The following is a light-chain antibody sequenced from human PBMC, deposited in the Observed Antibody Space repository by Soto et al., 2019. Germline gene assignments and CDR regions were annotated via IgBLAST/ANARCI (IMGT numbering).Light chain of an antibody. CDR1: QSINNY. V-gene: IGKV1-39*01. CDR2: SAS. Sequence: DIPLTQSPPSLSVSVGDRVPLTCRASQSINNYLNWYLQRPGQAPKLLIRSASTLQRGVPSRFSGSGSRTEFTLTIADLQPDDFGTYYCQQSLTMPITFGHGTRLEIK. CDR3: QQSLTMPIT. J-gene: IGKJ5*01.